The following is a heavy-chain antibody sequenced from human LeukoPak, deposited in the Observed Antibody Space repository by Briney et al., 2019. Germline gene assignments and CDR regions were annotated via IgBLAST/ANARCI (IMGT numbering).Heavy chain of an antibody. CDR1: GDSISSSS. D-gene: IGHD3-10*02. CDR3: AELGITMIGGV. Sequence: LSLTCAVSGDSISSSSWWSWVRQAPGKGLEWVSYISSSGSTIYYADSVEGRFTISRDNAKNSLYLQMNSLRAEDTAVYYCAELGITMIGGVWGKGTTVTISS. V-gene: IGHV3-48*03. J-gene: IGHJ6*04. CDR2: ISSSGSTI.